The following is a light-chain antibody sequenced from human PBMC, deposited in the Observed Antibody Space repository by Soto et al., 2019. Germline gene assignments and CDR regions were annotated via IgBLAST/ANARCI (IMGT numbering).Light chain of an antibody. Sequence: QSVLTQPASVSGFPGQSITISCAGTSSDVGGHSYVSWYQQHPGKAPKLIIYEVTNRPSGVSHRFSGSRSGNTASLTISGLQAEDEADYYCNSYTSSACVFGGGTKLTVL. CDR2: EVT. CDR3: NSYTSSACV. V-gene: IGLV2-14*01. J-gene: IGLJ3*02. CDR1: SSDVGGHSY.